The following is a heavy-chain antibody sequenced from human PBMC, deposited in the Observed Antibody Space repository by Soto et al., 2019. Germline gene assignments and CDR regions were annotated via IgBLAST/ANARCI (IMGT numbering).Heavy chain of an antibody. CDR1: GGSISSYY. Sequence: PSETLSLTCTVSGGSISSYYWSWIRQPPGKGLEWIGYIYYSGSTNYNPSLKSRVTISVDTSKNQFSLKLSSVTAADTAVYYCARARDYFCSLCYDVQRYVPSAHGRRVSDL. J-gene: IGHJ2*01. CDR2: IYYSGST. V-gene: IGHV4-59*01. D-gene: IGHD3-16*01. CDR3: ARARDYFCSLCYDVQRYVPSAHGRRVSDL.